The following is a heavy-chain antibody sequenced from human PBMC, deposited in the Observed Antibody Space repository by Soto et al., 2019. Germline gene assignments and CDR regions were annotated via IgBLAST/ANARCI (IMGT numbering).Heavy chain of an antibody. CDR3: ARTSYDSSGTAADP. CDR1: GGSISSSSYY. V-gene: IGHV4-39*07. D-gene: IGHD3-22*01. J-gene: IGHJ5*02. Sequence: SETLSLTCTVSGGSISSSSYYWGWFRQSPGKGLEWIASIYYSGHTYYNPSLKSRVTISVDTSKNQFSLKLSSVTAADTAVYYCARTSYDSSGTAADPWGQGTLVT. CDR2: IYYSGHT.